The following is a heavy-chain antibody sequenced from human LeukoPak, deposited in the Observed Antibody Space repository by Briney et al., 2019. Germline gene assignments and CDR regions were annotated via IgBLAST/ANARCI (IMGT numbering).Heavy chain of an antibody. D-gene: IGHD5-24*01. CDR1: GFTFSTYS. CDR3: ATGDGYTYCFGN. J-gene: IGHJ4*02. Sequence: GGSLRLSCAASGFTFSTYSMHWVRQAPGKGLEWVSSTSSTSTYIYYGDSVKGRFTISRDNAKNSLFLHMNSLRAEDTAVYYCATGDGYTYCFGNWGQGTLVTVSS. CDR2: TSSTSTYI. V-gene: IGHV3-21*01.